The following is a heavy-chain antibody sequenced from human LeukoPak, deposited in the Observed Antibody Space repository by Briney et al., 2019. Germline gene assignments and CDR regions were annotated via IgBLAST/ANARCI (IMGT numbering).Heavy chain of an antibody. Sequence: ASVTVSCTASGYTFTFYYMHWVRQAPGQGLEWMGWINPNSGGTNYAQKFQGRVTMTRDTSISTAYMELSRLRSDDTAVYYCARDIRSELQLVFDPWGQGTLSPSPQ. CDR2: INPNSGGT. V-gene: IGHV1-2*02. D-gene: IGHD6-13*01. CDR1: GYTFTFYY. CDR3: ARDIRSELQLVFDP. J-gene: IGHJ5*02.